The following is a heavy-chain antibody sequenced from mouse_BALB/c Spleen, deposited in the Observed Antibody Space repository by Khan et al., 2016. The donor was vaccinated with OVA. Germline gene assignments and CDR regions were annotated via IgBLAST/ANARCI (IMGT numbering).Heavy chain of an antibody. J-gene: IGHJ2*01. CDR3: AREEYGNSYYFDY. V-gene: IGHV1-20*02. Sequence: VQLKQSGPELVKPGASVKISCKASGYSFTGYFMNRVMQSHGKSLEWIGRINPFNGDTFYNQKFKVKATLTVDKPSSTAHMELRSLASEDSAVYYCAREEYGNSYYFDYWGQGTTLTVSA. CDR2: INPFNGDT. D-gene: IGHD2-10*02. CDR1: GYSFTGYF.